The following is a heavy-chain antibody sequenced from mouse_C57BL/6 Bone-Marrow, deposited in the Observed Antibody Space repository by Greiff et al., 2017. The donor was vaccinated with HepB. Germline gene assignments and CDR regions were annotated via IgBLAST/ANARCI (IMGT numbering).Heavy chain of an antibody. Sequence: VQLQQPGAELVRPGSSVKLSCKASGYTFTSYWMHWVKQRPIQGLEWIGNIDPSDSETHYNQKFKDKATLTVDKSSSTAYMQLSSLTSEDSAVYYCARGWDGYYSFAYWGQGTLVTVSA. CDR2: IDPSDSET. V-gene: IGHV1-52*01. CDR1: GYTFTSYW. CDR3: ARGWDGYYSFAY. J-gene: IGHJ3*01. D-gene: IGHD2-3*01.